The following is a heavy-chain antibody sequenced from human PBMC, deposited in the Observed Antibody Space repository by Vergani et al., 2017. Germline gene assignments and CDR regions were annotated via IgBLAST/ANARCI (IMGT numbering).Heavy chain of an antibody. D-gene: IGHD3-3*01. CDR1: GFTFDDYA. CDR2: ISWNSGSI. V-gene: IGHV3-9*01. J-gene: IGHJ6*02. Sequence: EVQLVESGGGLVKPGGSLRLSCAASGFTFDDYAMHWVRQAPGKGLEWVSGISWNSGSIGYADSVKGRFTISRDNAKNSLYLQMNSLRAEDTALYYCAKDRNRFLDYYYGMDVWGQGTTVTVSS. CDR3: AKDRNRFLDYYYGMDV.